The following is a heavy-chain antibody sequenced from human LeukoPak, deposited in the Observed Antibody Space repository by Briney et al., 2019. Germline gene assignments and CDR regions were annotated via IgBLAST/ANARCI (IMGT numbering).Heavy chain of an antibody. D-gene: IGHD6-19*01. CDR2: IKQDGSEK. Sequence: PGGSLRLSCAASGFTFSSYWMSWVRQAPGKGLEWVANIKQDGSEKYYVDSVKGRFTISRDNAKNSLYLQMNSLRAEDTAVYYCAREGGIAVAGSLDYWGQGTLVTVSS. J-gene: IGHJ4*02. V-gene: IGHV3-7*01. CDR3: AREGGIAVAGSLDY. CDR1: GFTFSSYW.